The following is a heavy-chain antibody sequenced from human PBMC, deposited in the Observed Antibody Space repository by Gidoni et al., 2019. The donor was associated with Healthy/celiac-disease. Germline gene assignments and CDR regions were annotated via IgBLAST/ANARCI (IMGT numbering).Heavy chain of an antibody. CDR1: GFTFSSSA. Sequence: EVQLLESGGGLVQPGGSLRLSCAASGFTFSSSAMSWVRQAPGKGLEWVSAISGSGGRTYYADSVKGRFTISRDNSKNTLYLQMNSLRAEDTAVYYCAKARWGGAYYPSWFDPWGQGTLVTVSS. D-gene: IGHD3-10*01. CDR2: ISGSGGRT. V-gene: IGHV3-23*01. J-gene: IGHJ5*02. CDR3: AKARWGGAYYPSWFDP.